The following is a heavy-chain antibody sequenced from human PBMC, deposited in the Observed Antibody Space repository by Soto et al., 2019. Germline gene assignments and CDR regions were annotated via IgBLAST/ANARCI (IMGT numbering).Heavy chain of an antibody. D-gene: IGHD1-1*01. CDR2: IIPIFGTA. CDR3: ARESLGERTDFDY. Sequence: QVQLVQSGAEVKKPGSSVKVSCKASGGTFSSYAISWVRQAPGQGLEWMGGIIPIFGTANYAQKFQGRVTITPDHSTSTAYMELSGLRSEDTAVYYCARESLGERTDFDYWGQGTLVHVSS. CDR1: GGTFSSYA. V-gene: IGHV1-69*05. J-gene: IGHJ4*02.